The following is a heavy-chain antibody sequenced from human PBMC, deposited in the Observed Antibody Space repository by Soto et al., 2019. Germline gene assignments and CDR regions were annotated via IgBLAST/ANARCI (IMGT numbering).Heavy chain of an antibody. D-gene: IGHD6-13*01. CDR3: ARSKYSSSWYYYYYGMDV. J-gene: IGHJ6*02. V-gene: IGHV1-69*02. CDR2: IIPILGIA. CDR1: GGTFSSYT. Sequence: ASVKVSCKACGGTFSSYTISWVRQAPGQGLEWMGRIIPILGIANYAQKFQGRVTITADKSTSTAYTELSSLRSEDTAVYYCARSKYSSSWYYYYYGMDVWGQGTTVTVSS.